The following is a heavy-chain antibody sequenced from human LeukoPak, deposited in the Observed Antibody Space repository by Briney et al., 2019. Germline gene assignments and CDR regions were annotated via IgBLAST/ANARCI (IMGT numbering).Heavy chain of an antibody. Sequence: GGSLRLSCVASGFTSSSHAMSWVRQAPGKGLEWVSSISATGGIIDYADSVKGRFTISRDNSKNTLFLQMNSLRAEDTAIYYCARHEQQLVFFDYWGQGTLVIVSS. CDR1: GFTSSSHA. CDR2: ISATGGII. J-gene: IGHJ4*02. CDR3: ARHEQQLVFFDY. V-gene: IGHV3-23*01. D-gene: IGHD6-13*01.